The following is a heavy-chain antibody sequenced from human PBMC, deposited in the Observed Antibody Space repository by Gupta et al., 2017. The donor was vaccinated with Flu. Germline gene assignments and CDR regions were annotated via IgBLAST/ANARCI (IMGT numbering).Heavy chain of an antibody. Sequence: EVHLLESGGGLIQSGGSLRLSCAASGFAFSDYAMSWVHQAPGKGLQWISGINNRGDSPYYADSVRGRFTVSRDNSDNTFHLQMNSLRAEDTAIYYCAKDLYTVPGALDSWGQGTLVTVSS. CDR2: INNRGDSP. V-gene: IGHV3-23*01. CDR3: AKDLYTVPGALDS. CDR1: GFAFSDYA. J-gene: IGHJ5*01. D-gene: IGHD4-11*01.